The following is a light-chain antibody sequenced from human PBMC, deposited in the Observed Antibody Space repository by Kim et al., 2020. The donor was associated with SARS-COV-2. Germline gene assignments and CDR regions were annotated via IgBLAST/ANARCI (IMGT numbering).Light chain of an antibody. CDR3: QSSDSSDTFWV. V-gene: IGLV3-25*03. Sequence: AGRPAVTECSGDALLNRCSCALQQRPGQAPVLVIYEDTERPSGIPERFSGSTSGTTVTLTISGVQAEDEADYYCQSSDSSDTFWVFGGGTQLTVL. CDR1: ALLNRC. J-gene: IGLJ3*02. CDR2: EDT.